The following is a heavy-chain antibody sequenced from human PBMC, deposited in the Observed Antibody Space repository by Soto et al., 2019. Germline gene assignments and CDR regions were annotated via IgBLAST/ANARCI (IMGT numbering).Heavy chain of an antibody. CDR1: GGSIISGGYS. CDR3: ARGSYSSSSGYGMDV. Sequence: TLSLTCAVSGGSIISGGYSWSWIRQPPGKGLEWIGYIYHGGSTYYNPSPKSRVTRSVDRSKNQFSLKLSSVTAADTAVYYYARGSYSSSSGYGMDVWGQGTTVTVSS. D-gene: IGHD6-13*01. V-gene: IGHV4-30-2*01. CDR2: IYHGGST. J-gene: IGHJ6*02.